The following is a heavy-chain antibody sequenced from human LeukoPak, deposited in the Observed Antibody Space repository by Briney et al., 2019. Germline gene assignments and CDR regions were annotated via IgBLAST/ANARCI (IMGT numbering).Heavy chain of an antibody. CDR2: VNSDGTGT. Sequence: GGSLRLSFAASGFTFISYWWHWFRQAPGKGLVWFSRVNSDGTGTTYADSVEGRFTISRDNAKNTVYLQMHSLRAEDTAIYYCIRTLIVATSPYMDVWGKGTTVTVSS. CDR3: IRTLIVATSPYMDV. J-gene: IGHJ6*03. CDR1: GFTFISYW. D-gene: IGHD5-12*01. V-gene: IGHV3-74*01.